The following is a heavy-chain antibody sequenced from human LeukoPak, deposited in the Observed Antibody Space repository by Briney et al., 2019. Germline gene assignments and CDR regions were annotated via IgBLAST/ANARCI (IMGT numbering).Heavy chain of an antibody. CDR1: GGSISIYY. V-gene: IGHV4-4*07. D-gene: IGHD3-3*01. CDR2: IYTSGST. Sequence: SDTLSLTCTVSGGSISIYYWRCPRQPAGRGLEWIGRIYTSGSTSYNPSLKSRVTMSVVTSKNQFSLKLSSVTAADTAVYYCARVYYDFWSGYHYYFDYWGQGTLVTVSS. CDR3: ARVYYDFWSGYHYYFDY. J-gene: IGHJ4*02.